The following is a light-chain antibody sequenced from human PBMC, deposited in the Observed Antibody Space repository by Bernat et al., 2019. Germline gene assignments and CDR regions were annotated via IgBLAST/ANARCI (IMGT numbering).Light chain of an antibody. CDR2: GAS. J-gene: IGKJ5*01. V-gene: IGKV3-20*01. CDR1: QGVSGTY. Sequence: EIVLTQSPGTLSFFPGERATLSCRASQGVSGTYLAWYQQKPGQAPRLLIYGASSRATGIPDRFSGSGSGTDFTLTISRLEPEDFAVYYCQQYGSSPLITFGQGTRLEIK. CDR3: QQYGSSPLIT.